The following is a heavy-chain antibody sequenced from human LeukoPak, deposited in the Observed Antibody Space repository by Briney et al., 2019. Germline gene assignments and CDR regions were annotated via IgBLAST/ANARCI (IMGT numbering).Heavy chain of an antibody. V-gene: IGHV4-4*07. D-gene: IGHD6-13*01. CDR1: GGSISGYY. CDR2: IYTSGST. Sequence: KSSETLSLTCTVSGGSISGYYWSWIRQPAGKGLEWIGRIYTSGSTNYNPSLKSRVTMSLDTSKNHFSLRLTSVTAADTAVYYCARPYSSNWYDAFHIWGQGTMVTVSS. J-gene: IGHJ3*02. CDR3: ARPYSSNWYDAFHI.